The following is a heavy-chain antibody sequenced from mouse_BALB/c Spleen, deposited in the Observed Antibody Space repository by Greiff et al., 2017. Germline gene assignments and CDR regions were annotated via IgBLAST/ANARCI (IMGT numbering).Heavy chain of an antibody. D-gene: IGHD4-1*01. CDR2: ISDGGSYT. CDR3: ATTGTYAMDY. Sequence: EVQLVESGGGLVKPGGSLKLSCAASGFTFSDYYMYWVRQTPEKRLEWVATISDGGSYTYYPDSVKGRFTISRDNAKNNLYLQMSSLKSEDTAMYYCATTGTYAMDYWGQGTSVTGSS. V-gene: IGHV5-4*02. J-gene: IGHJ4*01. CDR1: GFTFSDYY.